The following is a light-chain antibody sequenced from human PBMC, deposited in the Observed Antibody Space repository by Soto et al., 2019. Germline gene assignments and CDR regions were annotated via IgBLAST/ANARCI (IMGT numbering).Light chain of an antibody. CDR2: EAT. Sequence: SVLTQPPAASGSPGQSVTISCDGSNSDIGASNSVSWYQQHPGKAPKVMIYEATKRPSGVSNRFSGSKSGNTASLTISGLQAEDEADYYCCAYAGSGTVVFGGGTPLTVL. J-gene: IGLJ3*02. CDR3: CAYAGSGTVV. CDR1: NSDIGASNS. V-gene: IGLV2-23*01.